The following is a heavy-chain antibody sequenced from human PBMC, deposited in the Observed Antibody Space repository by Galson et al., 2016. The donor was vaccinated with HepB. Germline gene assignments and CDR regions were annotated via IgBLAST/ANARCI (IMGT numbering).Heavy chain of an antibody. D-gene: IGHD6-13*01. CDR1: GFTFSSYW. V-gene: IGHV3-7*01. Sequence: SLRLSCAVSGFTFSSYWMSWVRQGPGKGLEWVAIIKQDGSEIYHVDSVKGRFTISRDNAKKSLYLQMNSLRAEDTAVYYCARVGIGSSWYFDYWGQGTLVTVSS. CDR3: ARVGIGSSWYFDY. J-gene: IGHJ4*02. CDR2: IKQDGSEI.